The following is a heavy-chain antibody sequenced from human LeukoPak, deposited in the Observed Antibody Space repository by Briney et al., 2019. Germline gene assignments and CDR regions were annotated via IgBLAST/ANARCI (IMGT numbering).Heavy chain of an antibody. CDR3: ARAPYSGSYGYFDY. V-gene: IGHV1-18*01. D-gene: IGHD1-26*01. CDR1: GYTFTSYG. CDR2: ISAYNGNT. J-gene: IGHJ4*02. Sequence: ASVKVSCKASGYTFTSYGISGVRQAPGQGLEWMGWISAYNGNTNYAQKLQGRVTMTTDTSTSTAYMELRSLRSDDTAVYYCARAPYSGSYGYFDYWGQGTLVTVSS.